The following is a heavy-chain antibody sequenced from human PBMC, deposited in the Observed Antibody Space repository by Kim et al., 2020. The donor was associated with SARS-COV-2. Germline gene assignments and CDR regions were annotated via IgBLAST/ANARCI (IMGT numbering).Heavy chain of an antibody. J-gene: IGHJ6*02. CDR2: INHSGST. CDR3: ARVYGSSWPNYYYGMDG. Sequence: SETLSLTCAVYGGSFSGYYWSWIRQPPGKGLEWIGEINHSGSTNYNPPLKSRVTISVDTSKNQFSLKLISVTAADTAVYYCARVYGSSWPNYYYGMDGWGQGTTVTVTS. V-gene: IGHV4-34*01. CDR1: GGSFSGYY. D-gene: IGHD6-13*01.